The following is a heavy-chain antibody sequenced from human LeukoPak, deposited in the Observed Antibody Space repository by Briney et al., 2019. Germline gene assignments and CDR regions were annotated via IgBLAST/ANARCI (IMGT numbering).Heavy chain of an antibody. CDR3: ARERGQKVQYFDY. V-gene: IGHV3-66*01. CDR2: IYSGGST. CDR1: GFTVSSNY. J-gene: IGHJ4*02. D-gene: IGHD3-10*01. Sequence: GGSLRLSCAASGFTVSSNYMSWVRQAPGKGLEWVSVIYSGGSTYYADSVKGRFTISRDNSKNTLYLQMNSLRAEDTAVYYCARERGQKVQYFDYWGQGTLVTVSS.